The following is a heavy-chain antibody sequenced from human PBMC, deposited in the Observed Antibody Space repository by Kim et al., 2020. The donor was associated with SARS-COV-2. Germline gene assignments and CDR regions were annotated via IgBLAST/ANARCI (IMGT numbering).Heavy chain of an antibody. Sequence: ASVKVSCKASGYTFKSYPIHWLRQAPGQRLEWMGWVNAANDETKYSQKFQGRVTITRDTSANTAYMDLRRLTFEDTAIYYCARDMNPTVYDYWGQGTLVT. D-gene: IGHD4-4*01. J-gene: IGHJ4*02. V-gene: IGHV1-3*01. CDR2: VNAANDET. CDR3: ARDMNPTVYDY. CDR1: GYTFKSYP.